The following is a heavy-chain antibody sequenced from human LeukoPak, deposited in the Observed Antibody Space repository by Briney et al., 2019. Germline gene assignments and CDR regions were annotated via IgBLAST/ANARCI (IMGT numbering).Heavy chain of an antibody. CDR3: ARDLGYDSSGDYYAYFQL. D-gene: IGHD3-22*01. J-gene: IGHJ1*01. Sequence: SETLSLTCTVSGGSLTSYYWSWIRQPAGKGLEWIGRIYSSGRTNYSPSLKSRVTMSVDTSKNQFSLKLRSVTAADTAVCYCARDLGYDSSGDYYAYFQLWGQGTRLTVSS. V-gene: IGHV4-4*07. CDR1: GGSLTSYY. CDR2: IYSSGRT.